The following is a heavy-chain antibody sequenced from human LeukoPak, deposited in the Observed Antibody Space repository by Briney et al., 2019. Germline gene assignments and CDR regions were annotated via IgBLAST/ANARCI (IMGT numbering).Heavy chain of an antibody. CDR3: ARGGVVAGFDY. J-gene: IGHJ4*02. V-gene: IGHV3-74*03. CDR1: GFTFSSYW. D-gene: IGHD2-15*01. CDR2: INPDGSIT. Sequence: GGSLRLSSAASGFTFSSYWMQWARQAPGKGLVWVSVINPDGSITTYADSVKGRFTISRDNAKNTLYLQMNSLRAEDTATYYCARGGVVAGFDYWGQGILVTVSS.